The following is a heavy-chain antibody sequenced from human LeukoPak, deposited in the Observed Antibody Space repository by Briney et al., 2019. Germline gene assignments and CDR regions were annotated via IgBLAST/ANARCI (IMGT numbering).Heavy chain of an antibody. J-gene: IGHJ4*02. CDR3: ARAPSGATIPFDY. CDR2: IYYSGST. V-gene: IGHV4-30-4*08. Sequence: PSETLSLTCTVPGGSISSGDYYWSWIRQPPGRGLEWIGYIYYSGSTYYNPSLKSRVTISVDTSKNQFSLKLSSVTAADTAVYYCARAPSGATIPFDYWGQGTLVTVSS. CDR1: GGSISSGDYY. D-gene: IGHD5-24*01.